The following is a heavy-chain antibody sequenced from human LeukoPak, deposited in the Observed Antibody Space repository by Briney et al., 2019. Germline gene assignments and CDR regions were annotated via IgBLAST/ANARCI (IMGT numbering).Heavy chain of an antibody. CDR3: ARVPPNYDILTGWAHFDY. CDR2: INPNSGGT. J-gene: IGHJ4*02. D-gene: IGHD3-9*01. CDR1: GYTFTVYY. V-gene: IGHV1-2*06. Sequence: ASVKVSCKASGYTFTVYYMHWVRQAPGQGLEWMGRINPNSGGTNYAPQFQGRVTMTRDTSIRTAYMELSRLRSDDTAVYYCARVPPNYDILTGWAHFDYWGQGTLVTVSS.